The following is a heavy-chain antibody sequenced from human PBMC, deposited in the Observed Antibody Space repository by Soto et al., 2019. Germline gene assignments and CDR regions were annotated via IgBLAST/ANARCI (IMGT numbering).Heavy chain of an antibody. CDR3: ARNKGLAPYYYYGMDV. CDR2: IYPGDSDT. J-gene: IGHJ6*02. Sequence: GESLKISCKGSGYSFTSYWIGWVRQMPGKGLEWMGIIYPGDSDTRYSPSFQGQVTISADKSISTAYLQWSSLKASDTAMYYCARNKGLAPYYYYGMDVWGQGTTVTVSS. V-gene: IGHV5-51*01. CDR1: GYSFTSYW.